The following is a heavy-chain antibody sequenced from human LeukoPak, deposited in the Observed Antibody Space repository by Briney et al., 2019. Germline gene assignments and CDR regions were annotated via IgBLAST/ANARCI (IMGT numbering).Heavy chain of an antibody. CDR2: IYYTGST. V-gene: IGHV4-39*01. CDR1: GGSIISSSYY. Sequence: SETLSLTCTVSGGSIISSSYYWGWIRQPPGKGLEWIGNIYYTGSTYYNPSLKSRVTISVDTSKNQFSLKLSPVTAADTAVYYCARRHQLLLQGFDPWGQGTLVTVSS. J-gene: IGHJ5*02. D-gene: IGHD2-2*01. CDR3: ARRHQLLLQGFDP.